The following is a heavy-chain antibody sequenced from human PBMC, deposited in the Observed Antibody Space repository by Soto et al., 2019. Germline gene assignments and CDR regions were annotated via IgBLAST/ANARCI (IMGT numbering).Heavy chain of an antibody. CDR3: ATGPPPEITMVRGVIRNWFDP. J-gene: IGHJ5*02. CDR2: FDPEDGET. V-gene: IGHV1-24*01. CDR1: GYTLTELS. Sequence: ASVKVSCKVSGYTLTELSMHWVRQAPGKGLEWMGGFDPEDGETIYAQKFQGRVTMTEDTSTDTAYMELSSLRSEDTAVYYCATGPPPEITMVRGVIRNWFDPWGQGTLVTVSS. D-gene: IGHD3-10*01.